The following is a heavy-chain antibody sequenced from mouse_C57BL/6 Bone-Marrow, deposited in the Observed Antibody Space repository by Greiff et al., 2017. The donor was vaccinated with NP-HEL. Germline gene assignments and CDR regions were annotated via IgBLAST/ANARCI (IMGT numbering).Heavy chain of an antibody. CDR2: IYPGSGNT. CDR1: GYTFTDYY. Sequence: QVQLQQSGPELVKPGASVKISCKASGYTFTDYYINWVKQRPGQGLEWIGCIYPGSGNTKYNEKFKGKATLTVDTSSSTAYMQLSSLTSEDSAVYFCATNLNWAWFAYWGQGTLVTVSA. J-gene: IGHJ3*01. CDR3: ATNLNWAWFAY. V-gene: IGHV1-84*01. D-gene: IGHD4-1*01.